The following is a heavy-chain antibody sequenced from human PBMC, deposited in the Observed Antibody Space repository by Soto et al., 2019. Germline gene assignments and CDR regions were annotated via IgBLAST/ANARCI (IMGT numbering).Heavy chain of an antibody. CDR1: GFTVSDHY. V-gene: IGHV3-11*06. D-gene: IGHD5-18*01. CDR3: ARSSGGRQGVGYKYGLDV. Sequence: QVQLVESGGGLVKPGGSLRLSCAVSGFTVSDHYMTWIRQAPGKGLEWVSYISGSGTYTNHADSVKGRFIISRDTAQNSLWPQITSLRAAATAVYDCARSSGGRQGVGYKYGLDVWGQGTAVTVSS. J-gene: IGHJ6*02. CDR2: ISGSGTYT.